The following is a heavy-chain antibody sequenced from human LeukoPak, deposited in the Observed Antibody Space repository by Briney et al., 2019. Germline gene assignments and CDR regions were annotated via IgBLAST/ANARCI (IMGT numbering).Heavy chain of an antibody. V-gene: IGHV3-23*01. J-gene: IGHJ4*02. CDR2: ISVSGSNT. Sequence: GGSLRLSCAASGFTFTNYVMTWVRQAPGEGLEWVSGISVSGSNTYYADSVKGRFTISRDNSKDTLSLQMNSLRVEDSAIYYCASRKEYTVSSVYYWGRGILVTVSS. CDR3: ASRKEYTVSSVYY. D-gene: IGHD5/OR15-5a*01. CDR1: GFTFTNYV.